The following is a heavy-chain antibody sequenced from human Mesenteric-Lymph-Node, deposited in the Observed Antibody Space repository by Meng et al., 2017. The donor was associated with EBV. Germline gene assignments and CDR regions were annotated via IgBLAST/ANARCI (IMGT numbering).Heavy chain of an antibody. CDR1: GYTFTSYY. Sequence: GQLVQAGAEVKKPGASVKVSCKASGYTFTSYYMHWVRQAPGQGLEWMGIINPSGGSTSYEQKFQGRVTMTRDTSTSTVYMELSSLRSEDTAVYYCARENCSSTSCYGYFDYWGQGTLVTVSS. J-gene: IGHJ4*02. D-gene: IGHD2-2*01. CDR3: ARENCSSTSCYGYFDY. V-gene: IGHV1-46*01. CDR2: INPSGGST.